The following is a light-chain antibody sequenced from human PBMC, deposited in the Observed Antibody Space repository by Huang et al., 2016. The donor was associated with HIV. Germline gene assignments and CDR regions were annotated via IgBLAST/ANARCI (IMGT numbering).Light chain of an antibody. CDR1: QGIGNS. CDR3: QQYHGIPWT. CDR2: ATS. J-gene: IGKJ1*01. Sequence: DIQMTQSPSSLSASVGDRVTITCRASQGIGNSLAWYPQKPEKAPRLLLYATSRLESGVPSRFSGSGSGTHYTLTISTLQPEDIASYYCQQYHGIPWTFGQGTKVEIK. V-gene: IGKV1-NL1*01.